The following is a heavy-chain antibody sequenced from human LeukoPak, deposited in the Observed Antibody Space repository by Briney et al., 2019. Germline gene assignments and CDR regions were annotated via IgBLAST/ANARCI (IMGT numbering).Heavy chain of an antibody. CDR2: IYSGGST. J-gene: IGHJ4*02. Sequence: GGSLRLSCAASGFAVSSNYMSWVRQAPGKGLEWVSVIYSGGSTYYADSVKGRFTISRDNSKNTLYLQMNSLRAEDTAVYYCARGGKFSPGGLLDYWGQGTLVTVSS. CDR1: GFAVSSNY. V-gene: IGHV3-53*01. D-gene: IGHD3-3*01. CDR3: ARGGKFSPGGLLDY.